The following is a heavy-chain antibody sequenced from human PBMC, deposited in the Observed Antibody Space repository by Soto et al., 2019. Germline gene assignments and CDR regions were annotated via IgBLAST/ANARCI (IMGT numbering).Heavy chain of an antibody. Sequence: EVQLVESGGGMVQPGGSLRVSCAASGFTLSSYSMHWVRQAPGKGLEWVSYISGSGGTIYYADSVKGRFTISRDKAKNSLSVQMTSLRDEDTAVYFCARETGLRSSGWSYYFDFWGQGTRVTVSS. CDR1: GFTLSSYS. V-gene: IGHV3-48*02. J-gene: IGHJ4*02. CDR2: ISGSGGTI. D-gene: IGHD6-19*01. CDR3: ARETGLRSSGWSYYFDF.